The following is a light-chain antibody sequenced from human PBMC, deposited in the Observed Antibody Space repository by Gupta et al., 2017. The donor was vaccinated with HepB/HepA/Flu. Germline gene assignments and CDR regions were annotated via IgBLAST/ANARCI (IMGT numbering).Light chain of an antibody. Sequence: SPDSLAVSLGERATINCKSSQSVLYSSNNKNYLAWYQQKPGQPPKLLIYWASTRESGVPDRFSGSGSGTDFTLTISSLQAEDVAVYYCQQYYSTPLTFGGGTKVEIK. CDR3: QQYYSTPLT. V-gene: IGKV4-1*01. CDR1: QSVLYSSNNKNY. CDR2: WAS. J-gene: IGKJ4*01.